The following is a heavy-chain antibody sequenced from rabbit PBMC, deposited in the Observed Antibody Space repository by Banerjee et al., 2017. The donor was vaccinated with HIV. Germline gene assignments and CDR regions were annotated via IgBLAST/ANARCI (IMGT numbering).Heavy chain of an antibody. Sequence: QEQLEESGGDLVKPEGSLTITCTASGFSFSNKYVMCWVRQAPGKGLEWIGCINTSSGNTVYANWAKGRFTISKTSSTTVTLQMTSLTAADTATYFCARDAGGDGYSNDLWGPGTLVTVS. CDR3: ARDAGGDGYSNDL. J-gene: IGHJ6*01. CDR1: GFSFSNKYV. V-gene: IGHV1S45*01. CDR2: INTSSGNT. D-gene: IGHD7-1*01.